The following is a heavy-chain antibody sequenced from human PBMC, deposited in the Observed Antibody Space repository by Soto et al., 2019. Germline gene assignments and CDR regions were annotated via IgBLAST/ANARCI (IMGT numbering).Heavy chain of an antibody. CDR1: GFTFSGSA. CDR2: IRSKANSYAT. CDR3: TRHNYDFWSGYYVPVPYGMDV. Sequence: GGSLRLSRAASGFTFSGSAMHWVPPAFGEGVEWVGRIRSKANSYATAYAASVKGRFTISRDDSKNTAYLQMNSLKTEDTAVYYCTRHNYDFWSGYYVPVPYGMDVWGQGTTVTVSS. V-gene: IGHV3-73*01. J-gene: IGHJ6*02. D-gene: IGHD3-3*01.